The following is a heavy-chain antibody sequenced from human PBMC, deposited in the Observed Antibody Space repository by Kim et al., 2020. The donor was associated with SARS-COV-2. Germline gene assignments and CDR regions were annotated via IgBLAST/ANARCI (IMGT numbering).Heavy chain of an antibody. V-gene: IGHV4-30-2*04. D-gene: IGHD1-7*01. CDR3: ARDWRKEDNWNYVGGYFDY. J-gene: IGHJ4*02. Sequence: SRVTISVDTSKNQFSLKLSSVTAADTAVYYCARDWRKEDNWNYVGGYFDYWGQGTLVTVSS.